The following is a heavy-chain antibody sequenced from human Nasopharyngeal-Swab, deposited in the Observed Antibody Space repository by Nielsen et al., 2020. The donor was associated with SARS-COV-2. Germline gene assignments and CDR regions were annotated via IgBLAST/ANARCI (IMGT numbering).Heavy chain of an antibody. CDR1: GFTFSSYW. CDR3: ARGSPFDY. D-gene: IGHD1-26*01. Sequence: GESLKISCVASGFTFSSYWMHWVRQAPGKGLVWVSRINSDGSSTSYADSVKGRFTISRDNSKNTLYLQMNSLRAEDTAVYYCARGSPFDYWGQGTLVTVSS. CDR2: INSDGSST. J-gene: IGHJ4*02. V-gene: IGHV3-74*01.